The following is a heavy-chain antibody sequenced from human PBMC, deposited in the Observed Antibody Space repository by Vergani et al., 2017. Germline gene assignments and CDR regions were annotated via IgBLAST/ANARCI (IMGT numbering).Heavy chain of an antibody. Sequence: EVQLLESGGGLVQPGGSLRLSCAASGFTFNSYAMSWVRQAPGKGLEWVSAISGSGSSTYYADSVKGRFTISRDNSKNTLYLQMNSLRAEDTAVYYCEKPQGYCSGSSCYFYFDYWGQGTLVTVSS. D-gene: IGHD2-15*01. CDR1: GFTFNSYA. CDR3: EKPQGYCSGSSCYFYFDY. CDR2: ISGSGSST. V-gene: IGHV3-23*01. J-gene: IGHJ4*02.